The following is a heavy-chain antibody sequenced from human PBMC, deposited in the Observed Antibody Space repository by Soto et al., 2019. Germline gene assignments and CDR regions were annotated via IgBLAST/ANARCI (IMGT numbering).Heavy chain of an antibody. D-gene: IGHD3-16*01. V-gene: IGHV4-39*01. CDR3: AGVGDISSRWYNWFEP. CDR2: TYYSWST. J-gene: IGHJ5*02. Sequence: PSETLSLTCTDSVGSISSSSDYLGWIRQPPGKGLEWIGSTYYSWSTYYNPSLKSRVTISVDTSKKEFSLKLSSVTAPDTAVYYRAGVGDISSRWYNWFEPWGQGTMVTLSS. CDR1: VGSISSSSDY.